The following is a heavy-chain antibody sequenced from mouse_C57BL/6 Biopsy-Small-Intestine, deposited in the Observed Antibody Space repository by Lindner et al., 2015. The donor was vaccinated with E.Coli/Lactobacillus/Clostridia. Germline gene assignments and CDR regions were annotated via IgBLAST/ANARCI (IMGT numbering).Heavy chain of an antibody. D-gene: IGHD4-1*01. CDR1: GFTFSTYA. V-gene: IGHV5-6-3*01. Sequence: VQLQESGGGLVKPGGSLKLSCAASGFTFSTYAMSWVRQTPEKRLEWVAAINSNGGSTYYPDTVKDRFTISRDNAKNTLFMQMTSLRSEDTAMYYCARRGTDFFAMDYWGQGTSVTVSS. CDR3: ARRGTDFFAMDY. CDR2: INSNGGST. J-gene: IGHJ4*01.